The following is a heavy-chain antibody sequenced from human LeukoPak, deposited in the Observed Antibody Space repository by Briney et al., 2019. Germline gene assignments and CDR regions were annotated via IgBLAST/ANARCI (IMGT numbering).Heavy chain of an antibody. D-gene: IGHD3-16*01. CDR1: GYTFSSYG. V-gene: IGHV1-18*01. CDR3: ARDQYDSVWDSHGPYFDY. CDR2: ISVYNGNT. J-gene: IGHJ4*02. Sequence: ASVKVSCKASGYTFSSYGISWVRQAPGQGLEWMGWISVYNGNTKYAQKFQGRVTVTTDTFTSTAYMEVTSLRSDDTAVYYCARDQYDSVWDSHGPYFDYWGQGTLVTVSS.